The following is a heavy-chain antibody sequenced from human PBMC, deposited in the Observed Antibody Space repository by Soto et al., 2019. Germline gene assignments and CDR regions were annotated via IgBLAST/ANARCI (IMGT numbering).Heavy chain of an antibody. D-gene: IGHD3-22*01. CDR1: SGSSSSSSYY. Sequence: PSGTLALTCAVSSGSSSSSSYYWGWIRQPQGKGLRWSGSIYYSGSTYKTPTVKNRVTISVDTSKNQFSLKLSSVTDADTAVYYCARHPRYYYVSSGYSWGQGKLVTVSS. J-gene: IGHJ5*02. CDR3: ARHPRYYYVSSGYS. CDR2: IYYSGST. V-gene: IGHV4-39*01.